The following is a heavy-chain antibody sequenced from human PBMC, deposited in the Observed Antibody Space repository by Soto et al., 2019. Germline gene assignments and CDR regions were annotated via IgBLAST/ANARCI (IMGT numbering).Heavy chain of an antibody. CDR2: ISYEGSDK. CDR3: ARNERGYTYGRIDY. CDR1: GFRFNKCP. V-gene: IGHV3-30-3*01. D-gene: IGHD5-18*01. J-gene: IGHJ4*02. Sequence: QVQLVESGGGVVQPGRSLRLSCEASGFRFNKCPMHWVRQSPGKGLEWVAIISYEGSDKFYSDSVKGRFTISRDNSVNTLYLHMNSLRAEDKAVYYCARNERGYTYGRIDYWGQGTLVTVSS.